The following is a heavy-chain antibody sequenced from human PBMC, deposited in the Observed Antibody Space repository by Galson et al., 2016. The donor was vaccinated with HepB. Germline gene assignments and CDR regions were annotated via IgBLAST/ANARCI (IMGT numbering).Heavy chain of an antibody. CDR3: TTGGDYYAILTGYFKSLWYFDY. J-gene: IGHJ4*02. V-gene: IGHV3-15*01. CDR2: IKSKSDGGTI. Sequence: SLRLSCAASGFPFSNAWMSWVRQAPGKGLAWVGRIKSKSDGGTIDYIAPVKGRFIISRDDSENTLFLQMNNLKTEDTAVYYRTTGGDYYAILTGYFKSLWYFDYWGQRALVTVAS. D-gene: IGHD3-9*01. CDR1: GFPFSNAW.